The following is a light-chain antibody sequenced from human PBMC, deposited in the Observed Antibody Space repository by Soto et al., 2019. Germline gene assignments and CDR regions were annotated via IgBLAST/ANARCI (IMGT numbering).Light chain of an antibody. CDR2: EVT. V-gene: IGLV2-8*01. Sequence: QSALTQPPSASGSPGQTVTISCTGTSSDVGAYNHVYWYQQHAGKAPKLVIYEVTKRPSGVPDRFSGSKSANTASLTVSGLQDEDESYYYCCAFAPSNTWVFGAGTKLTVL. CDR3: CAFAPSNTWV. J-gene: IGLJ3*02. CDR1: SSDVGAYNH.